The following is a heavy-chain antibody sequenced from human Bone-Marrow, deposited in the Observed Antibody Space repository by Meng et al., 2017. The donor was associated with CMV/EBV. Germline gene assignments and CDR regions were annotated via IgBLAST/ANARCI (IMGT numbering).Heavy chain of an antibody. CDR2: ISSSSSYI. D-gene: IGHD3-3*01. J-gene: IGHJ6*02. V-gene: IGHV3-21*01. Sequence: GGSLRLSCAVYGGSFSGYYWSWIRQPPGKGLEWVSSISSSSSYIYYADSVKGRFTISRDNAKNSLYLQMNSLRAEDTAVYYCARDGVLRFLEWLSVYYYYGMDVWGQGTTVTVAS. CDR3: ARDGVLRFLEWLSVYYYYGMDV. CDR1: GGSFSGYY.